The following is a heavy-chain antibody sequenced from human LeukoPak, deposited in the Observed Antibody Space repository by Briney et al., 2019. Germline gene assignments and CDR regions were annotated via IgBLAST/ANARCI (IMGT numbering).Heavy chain of an antibody. D-gene: IGHD3-3*01. V-gene: IGHV1-8*03. CDR2: MNPNSGNK. J-gene: IGHJ6*03. CDR1: GYTFTSYD. Sequence: GASVKVSCKASGYTFTSYDINWVRQATGQGLEWMGWMNPNSGNKGYAQKFQGRVTITRNTSISTAYMELSSLRSEDTAVYYCARAEPYYDFWSGYYYYYYYYMDVWGKGTTVTVSS. CDR3: ARAEPYYDFWSGYYYYYYYYMDV.